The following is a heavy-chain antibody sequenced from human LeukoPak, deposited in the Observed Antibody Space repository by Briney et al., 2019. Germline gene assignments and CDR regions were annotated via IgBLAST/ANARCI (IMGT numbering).Heavy chain of an antibody. V-gene: IGHV4-34*01. J-gene: IGHJ4*02. CDR1: GGSFSGYY. CDR2: INHSGST. Sequence: PSETLSLTCAVYGGSFSGYYWSWIRQPPGKGLERIGEINHSGSTNYNPSLKSRVTISVDTSKNQFSLKLSSVTAADTAVYYCARGRAGDSSGYYYSDYWGQGTQVTVSS. D-gene: IGHD3-22*01. CDR3: ARGRAGDSSGYYYSDY.